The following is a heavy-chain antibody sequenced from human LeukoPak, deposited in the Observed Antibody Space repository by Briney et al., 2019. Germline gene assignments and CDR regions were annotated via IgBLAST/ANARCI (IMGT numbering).Heavy chain of an antibody. CDR3: AREFGYCSGGNCYSQAFDI. CDR1: EFTFSIYW. J-gene: IGHJ3*02. V-gene: IGHV3-74*01. D-gene: IGHD2-15*01. CDR2: INGDGSST. Sequence: PGGSLRLSCAASEFTFSIYWMHWVRQAPGEGLVWVSRINGDGSSTRYADSVKGRFTISRDNAENTLYRQMNSLRAEDTAVYYCAREFGYCSGGNCYSQAFDIWGQGTMVTVSS.